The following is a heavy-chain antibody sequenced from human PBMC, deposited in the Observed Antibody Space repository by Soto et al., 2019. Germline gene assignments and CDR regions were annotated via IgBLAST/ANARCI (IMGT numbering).Heavy chain of an antibody. Sequence: SETLSLTCTVSGGSINSYYWNWIRQPPGKGLEWIGYIYYSGSTNYNSSLKSRVAISVDTSKNQFSLKLRSVTAADTTMYYCAKNDDHGSSYHGMDVWGQGTTVTVSS. V-gene: IGHV4-59*01. CDR3: AKNDDHGSSYHGMDV. CDR2: IYYSGST. J-gene: IGHJ6*01. CDR1: GGSINSYY. D-gene: IGHD4-17*01.